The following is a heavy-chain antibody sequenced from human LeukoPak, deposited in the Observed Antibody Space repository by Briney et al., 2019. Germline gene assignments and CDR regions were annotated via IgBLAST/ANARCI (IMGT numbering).Heavy chain of an antibody. Sequence: SGGSLRLSCAASGFAFSSYWKSWVRQAPGKGLEWVANIKQDGSEKYYVDSVKGRFTISRDNAKNSLYLQMNSLRAEDTAVYYCARDPIFRGYGDYYFDYWGQGTLVTVSS. J-gene: IGHJ4*02. CDR3: ARDPIFRGYGDYYFDY. D-gene: IGHD4-17*01. CDR1: GFAFSSYW. CDR2: IKQDGSEK. V-gene: IGHV3-7*03.